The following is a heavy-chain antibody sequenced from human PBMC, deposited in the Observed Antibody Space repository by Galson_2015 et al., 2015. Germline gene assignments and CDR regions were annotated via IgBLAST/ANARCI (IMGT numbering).Heavy chain of an antibody. D-gene: IGHD2-15*01. J-gene: IGHJ4*02. CDR2: ISSSSGDV. CDR1: GFTFGAFN. V-gene: IGHV3-48*02. CDR3: VVVVAATPGY. Sequence: SLRLSCAASGFTFGAFNMNWVRQAPGKGLEWVSYISSSSGDVFYADSVRGRFTISRDNAKKSLYLQMNSLRDEDTAVYFCVVVVAATPGYWGQGILVTVSS.